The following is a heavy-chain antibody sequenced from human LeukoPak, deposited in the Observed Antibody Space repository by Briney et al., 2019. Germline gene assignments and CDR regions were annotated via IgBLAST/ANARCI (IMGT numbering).Heavy chain of an antibody. CDR3: ARQGCSGGSCYLDY. V-gene: IGHV4-39*01. CDR2: IYYSGTT. J-gene: IGHJ4*02. Sequence: SETLSLTCTVSGGSISSSSYYWGCIRQPPEKGLEWIGNIYYSGTTYYNPSLNSRVTISVDTSKNQFSLKLTSVTAADTAVYYCARQGCSGGSCYLDYWGQGTLVSVSS. CDR1: GGSISSSSYY. D-gene: IGHD2-15*01.